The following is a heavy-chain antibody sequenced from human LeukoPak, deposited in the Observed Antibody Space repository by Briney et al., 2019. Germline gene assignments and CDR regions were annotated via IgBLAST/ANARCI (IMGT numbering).Heavy chain of an antibody. D-gene: IGHD3-9*01. V-gene: IGHV4-34*01. J-gene: IGHJ4*02. Sequence: PSETLFLTCTVSGVSISSYYWSWIRQPPGKGLEWIGEINHSGSTNYNPSLKSRVTISVDTSKNQFSLKLSSVTAADTAVYYCARRYDILTGKFDYWGQGTLVTVSS. CDR3: ARRYDILTGKFDY. CDR1: GVSISSYY. CDR2: INHSGST.